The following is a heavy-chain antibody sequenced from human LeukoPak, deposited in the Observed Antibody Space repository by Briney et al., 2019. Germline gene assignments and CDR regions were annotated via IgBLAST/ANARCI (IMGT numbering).Heavy chain of an antibody. V-gene: IGHV1-18*01. D-gene: IGHD3-22*01. CDR1: GYSFTSYG. J-gene: IGHJ4*02. Sequence: ASVKGSCKASGYSFTSYGISWVRQAPGQGLEWMGWISAHNGNTNYAQKFQGRITMTTDTSTNTAYMELRSLRSDDTAVYYCAKGGGRGYYYDSSGYHHLDYWGQGTLVTVSS. CDR2: ISAHNGNT. CDR3: AKGGGRGYYYDSSGYHHLDY.